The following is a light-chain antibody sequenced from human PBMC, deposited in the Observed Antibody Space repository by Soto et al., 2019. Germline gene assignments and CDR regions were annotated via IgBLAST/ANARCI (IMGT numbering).Light chain of an antibody. Sequence: QSALTQPPSASGTPGQRVTISCSGSSSNIGSNYVYWYQQLPGTAPRLLIYSNNQRPSGVPDRFSGSKSGTSASLAISGLRSEDEADYYCAAWDDSLSGPIFGTGTKSPS. CDR2: SNN. CDR3: AAWDDSLSGPI. CDR1: SSNIGSNY. V-gene: IGLV1-47*02. J-gene: IGLJ1*01.